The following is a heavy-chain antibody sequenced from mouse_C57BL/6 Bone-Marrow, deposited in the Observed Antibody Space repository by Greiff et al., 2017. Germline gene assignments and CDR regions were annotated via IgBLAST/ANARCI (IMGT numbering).Heavy chain of an antibody. Sequence: QVQLQQPGAELVKPGASVKVSCKASGYTFTSYWMHWVKQRPGQGLEWIGRIHPSDSDTNYNQKFKGKATLTVDKSSSTAYMQLSSLTSEDSAVYYCAMWAAIYYYGSILYDYAMDYWGQGTSVTVSS. J-gene: IGHJ4*01. CDR1: GYTFTSYW. D-gene: IGHD1-1*01. V-gene: IGHV1-74*01. CDR2: IHPSDSDT. CDR3: AMWAAIYYYGSILYDYAMDY.